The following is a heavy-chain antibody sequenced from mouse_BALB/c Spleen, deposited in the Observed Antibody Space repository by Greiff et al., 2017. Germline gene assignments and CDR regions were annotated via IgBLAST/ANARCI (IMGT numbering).Heavy chain of an antibody. CDR2: INPSNGGT. D-gene: IGHD1-1*01. CDR1: GYTFTSYY. J-gene: IGHJ2*01. Sequence: QVQLQQPGAELVKPGASVKLSCKASGYTFTSYYMYWVKQRPGQGLEWIGGINPSNGGTNFNEKFKSKATLTVDKSSSTAYMQLSSLTSEDSAVYYCTRGSTTVVAKGYFDYWGQGTTLTVSS. V-gene: IGHV1S81*02. CDR3: TRGSTTVVAKGYFDY.